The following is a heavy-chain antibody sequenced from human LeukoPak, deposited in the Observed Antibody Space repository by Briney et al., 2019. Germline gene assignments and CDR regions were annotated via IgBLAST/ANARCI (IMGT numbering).Heavy chain of an antibody. Sequence: GRSLRLSCAASGFTFSSYWMSWVRQAPGKGLEWVANIKQDGSEKYYVDSVKGRFTVSRNNAKNSLYLQMNSLRAEDTAVYYCASIHIEPGYNFGAFDYWGRGKLVTVSS. CDR1: GFTFSSYW. J-gene: IGHJ4*02. D-gene: IGHD3-22*01. CDR2: IKQDGSEK. V-gene: IGHV3-7*05. CDR3: ASIHIEPGYNFGAFDY.